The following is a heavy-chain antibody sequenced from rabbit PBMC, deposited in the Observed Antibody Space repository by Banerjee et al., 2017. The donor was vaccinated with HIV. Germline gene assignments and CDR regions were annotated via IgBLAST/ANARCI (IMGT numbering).Heavy chain of an antibody. D-gene: IGHD6-1*01. J-gene: IGHJ2*01. V-gene: IGHV1S45*01. CDR2: IYAGSSGIT. CDR1: GFSFSSSYY. Sequence: QEQLEESGGDLVKPEGSLTLTCTASGFSFSSSYYMCWVRQAPGKGLEWIACIYAGSSGITYYASWAKGRFTISKTSSSTVTLQMTSLTAADTATYFCARSAYAYTTDGFDLWGPGTLVTVS. CDR3: ARSAYAYTTDGFDL.